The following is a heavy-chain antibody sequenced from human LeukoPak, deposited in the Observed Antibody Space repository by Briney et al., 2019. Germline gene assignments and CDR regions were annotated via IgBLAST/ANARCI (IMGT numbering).Heavy chain of an antibody. CDR1: GFTFSSYG. D-gene: IGHD5-12*01. J-gene: IGHJ4*02. CDR3: VKESVAKGPFDY. Sequence: GGSLRLSCAASGFTFSSYGMHWVRQAPGKGLEWVAVISYDGSDKYHADSVKGRFTISRDNSKNTLYLQMNSPRAEDTAVYYCVKESVAKGPFDYWGRGTLVTVSS. CDR2: ISYDGSDK. V-gene: IGHV3-30*18.